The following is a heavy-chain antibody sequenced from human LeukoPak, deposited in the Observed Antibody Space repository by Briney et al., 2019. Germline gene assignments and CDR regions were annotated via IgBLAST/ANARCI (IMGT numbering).Heavy chain of an antibody. V-gene: IGHV4-39*02. CDR3: ARDRGSSPYYYYYMDV. CDR2: IYYSGST. CDR1: GASISSSSYY. D-gene: IGHD6-6*01. Sequence: SETLSLTCTVSGASISSSSYYWGWIRQPPGKGLEWIGSIYYSGSTYYNPSLKSRVTISVDTSKNQFSLKLSSVTAADTAVYYCARDRGSSPYYYYYMDVWGKGTTVTVSS. J-gene: IGHJ6*03.